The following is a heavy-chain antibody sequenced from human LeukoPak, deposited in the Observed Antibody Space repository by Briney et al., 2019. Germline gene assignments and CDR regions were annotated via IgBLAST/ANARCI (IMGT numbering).Heavy chain of an antibody. Sequence: SETLSLTCAVYGGSFSGYYWSWIRQPPGKGLEWIGEINHSGSTNYNPSLKSRVTISVHTSKNQFSLKLSSVTAADTAVYYCAIAMDGGNFNWGQGTLVTVSS. CDR3: AIAMDGGNFN. V-gene: IGHV4-34*01. CDR1: GGSFSGYY. CDR2: INHSGST. J-gene: IGHJ4*02. D-gene: IGHD4-23*01.